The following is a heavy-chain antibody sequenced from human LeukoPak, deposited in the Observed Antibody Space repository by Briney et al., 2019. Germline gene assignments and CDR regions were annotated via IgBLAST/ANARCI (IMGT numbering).Heavy chain of an antibody. CDR2: ISGNGGST. Sequence: GGSLRLSCATSQFNFDKFGMTWVRQAPGKGLEWVSSISGNGGSTQYADSVRGRFAISRDNSKNTLYLQMNSLRAEDTAVYFCAKDPNGDYIGTFDIWGQGRMVTVSS. V-gene: IGHV3-23*01. CDR3: AKDPNGDYIGTFDI. CDR1: QFNFDKFG. J-gene: IGHJ3*02. D-gene: IGHD4-17*01.